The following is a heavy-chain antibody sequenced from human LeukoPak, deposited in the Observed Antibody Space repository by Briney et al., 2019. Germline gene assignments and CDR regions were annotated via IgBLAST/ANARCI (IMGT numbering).Heavy chain of an antibody. V-gene: IGHV3-21*01. CDR2: ISSSSSYI. CDR1: GFTFGSYS. D-gene: IGHD2/OR15-2a*01. Sequence: GRSLRLSCAASGFTFGSYSMNWVRQAPGKGLEWVSSISSSSSYIYYADSVKGRFTISRDNAKNSLYLQMNSLRAEDTAVYYCARPSMEGYYFDYWGQGTLVTVSS. J-gene: IGHJ4*02. CDR3: ARPSMEGYYFDY.